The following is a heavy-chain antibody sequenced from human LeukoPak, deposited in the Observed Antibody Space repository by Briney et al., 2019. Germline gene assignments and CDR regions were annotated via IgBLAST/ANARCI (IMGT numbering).Heavy chain of an antibody. Sequence: GASVKVSCKAPGYTFTGYYMHWVRQAPGQGLEWMGWIHPNSGGTKYAQRFQGRVTVTRDTSISTVYMELSRLRSDDTAVYYCARWGKYYYDSSGYYYWGQGTLVSVSS. CDR3: ARWGKYYYDSSGYYY. CDR1: GYTFTGYY. CDR2: IHPNSGGT. D-gene: IGHD3-22*01. J-gene: IGHJ4*02. V-gene: IGHV1-2*02.